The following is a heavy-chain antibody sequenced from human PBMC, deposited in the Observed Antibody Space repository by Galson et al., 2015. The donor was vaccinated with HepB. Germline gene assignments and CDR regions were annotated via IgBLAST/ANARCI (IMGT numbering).Heavy chain of an antibody. D-gene: IGHD3-22*01. Sequence: SVKVSCKASGGTLSSYAITWARQAPGQGLEWMGRIIPILGRTNYAQKFQGRVTITADKLTNTAYMELSSLRSEDTAVYYCAREERDSSGYYSHYYYGMDVWGQGTTVTVSS. V-gene: IGHV1-69*04. CDR1: GGTLSSYA. CDR3: AREERDSSGYYSHYYYGMDV. CDR2: IIPILGRT. J-gene: IGHJ6*02.